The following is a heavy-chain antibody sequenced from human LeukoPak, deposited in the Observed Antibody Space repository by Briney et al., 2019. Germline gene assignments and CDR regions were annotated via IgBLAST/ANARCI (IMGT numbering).Heavy chain of an antibody. CDR3: ARDRGHSSGYVPGAFDI. V-gene: IGHV3-48*03. CDR2: ISPSGDTI. CDR1: GFTFSSYE. Sequence: GGSLRLSCAASGFTFSSYEMNWVRQAPGKGPEWVSYISPSGDTIYYADSVKGRFTISRDNAKNSLYLQMTSLRAEDTAVYYCARDRGHSSGYVPGAFDIWGQGTMVTVSS. D-gene: IGHD3-22*01. J-gene: IGHJ3*02.